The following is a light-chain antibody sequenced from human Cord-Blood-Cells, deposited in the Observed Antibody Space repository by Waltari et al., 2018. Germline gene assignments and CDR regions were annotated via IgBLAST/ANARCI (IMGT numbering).Light chain of an antibody. V-gene: IGKV3-15*01. Sequence: EIVMTQSPATLSVSPGERATLSCSASQSVSSNLAWYQQKPGQAPRLLIYGASTRATGIPARFSGSGSGTEFTLTISSLQSEDFAVYYCQQYNNWPPYTFGQGTKLVIK. CDR3: QQYNNWPPYT. CDR2: GAS. J-gene: IGKJ2*01. CDR1: QSVSSN.